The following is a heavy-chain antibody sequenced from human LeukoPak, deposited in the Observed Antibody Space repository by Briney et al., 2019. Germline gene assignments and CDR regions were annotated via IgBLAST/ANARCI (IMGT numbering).Heavy chain of an antibody. V-gene: IGHV4-38-2*02. D-gene: IGHD2-21*02. J-gene: IGHJ4*02. CDR2: IYHTGIT. Sequence: SETLSLTCSVSGYSLTSGYYWAWIRQPPGKGLEWIGSIYHTGITYSNSSLKSRLTMSVDTSKNEISLNLSSVTAADTAVYYCARDYLTAADYWGRGTLVTVSS. CDR1: GYSLTSGYY. CDR3: ARDYLTAADY.